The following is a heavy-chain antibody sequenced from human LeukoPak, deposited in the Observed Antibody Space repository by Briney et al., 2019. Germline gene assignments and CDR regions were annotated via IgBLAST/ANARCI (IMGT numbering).Heavy chain of an antibody. J-gene: IGHJ4*02. CDR1: GGSFSGYY. Sequence: KASETLSLTCAVYGGSFSGYYWSWIRQPPGKGLEWIGEINHSGSTNYNPSLKSRVTISVDTSKNQFSLKLSSVTAADTAVYYCARGVYCSGGSCYGGRMFDYWGQGTLVTVSS. D-gene: IGHD2-15*01. V-gene: IGHV4-34*01. CDR2: INHSGST. CDR3: ARGVYCSGGSCYGGRMFDY.